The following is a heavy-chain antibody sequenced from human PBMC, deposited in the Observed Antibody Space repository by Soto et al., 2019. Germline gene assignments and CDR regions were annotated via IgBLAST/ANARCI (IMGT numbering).Heavy chain of an antibody. V-gene: IGHV3-30-3*01. Sequence: GGSLRLSCAASGFTFSSYAMHWVRQAPGKGLEWVAVISYDGSNKYYADSVKGRFTISRDNSKNTLYLQMNSLRAEDTAVYYYAKVYRQQLVRNPFDYWGQGTLVTVSS. D-gene: IGHD6-13*01. CDR1: GFTFSSYA. CDR3: AKVYRQQLVRNPFDY. CDR2: ISYDGSNK. J-gene: IGHJ4*02.